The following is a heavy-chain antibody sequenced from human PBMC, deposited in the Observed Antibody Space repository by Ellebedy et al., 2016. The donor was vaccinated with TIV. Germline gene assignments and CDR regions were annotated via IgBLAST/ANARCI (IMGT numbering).Heavy chain of an antibody. Sequence: MPSETLFLTCTVSGASISSSYWSWIRQTPGKDLEWIGYISNTGRTNYNPSLQSRVTISVDTSRNQFSLTLRSLTAADTAVYYCARDRRGSYDFWGQGTLLAVSS. CDR1: GASISSSY. J-gene: IGHJ4*02. D-gene: IGHD3-10*01. CDR3: ARDRRGSYDF. CDR2: ISNTGRT. V-gene: IGHV4-59*01.